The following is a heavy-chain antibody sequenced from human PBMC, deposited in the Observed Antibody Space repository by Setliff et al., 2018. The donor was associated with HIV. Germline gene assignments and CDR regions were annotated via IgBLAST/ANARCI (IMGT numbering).Heavy chain of an antibody. V-gene: IGHV1-24*01. CDR2: FDPENGQT. J-gene: IGHJ6*03. Sequence: WASVKVSCKVSGYTLTEVSIHWVRQAPGGGLDWMGGFDPENGQTVYAQKFQGRVTVTEDTSTNTAFMELSSLRSEDTATYYCAIYYYFYLDVWGKGTPVTVSS. CDR1: GYTLTEVS. CDR3: AIYYYFYLDV. D-gene: IGHD3-3*01.